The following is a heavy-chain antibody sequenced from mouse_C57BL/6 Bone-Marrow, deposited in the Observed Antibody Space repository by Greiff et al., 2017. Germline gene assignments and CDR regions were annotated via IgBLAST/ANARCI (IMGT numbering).Heavy chain of an antibody. CDR3: ARITTVVATWYFDV. CDR2: IHPSDSDT. J-gene: IGHJ1*03. D-gene: IGHD1-1*01. V-gene: IGHV1-74*01. Sequence: VQLQQPRAELVKPGASVKVSCKASGYTFTSYWMHWVKQRPGQGLEWIGRIHPSDSDTNYNQKFKGKATLTVDKSSSTAYMQLSSLTSEDSAVYYCARITTVVATWYFDVWGTGTTVTVSS. CDR1: GYTFTSYW.